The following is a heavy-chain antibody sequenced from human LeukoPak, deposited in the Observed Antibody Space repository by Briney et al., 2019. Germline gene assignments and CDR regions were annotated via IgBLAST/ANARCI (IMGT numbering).Heavy chain of an antibody. CDR2: IIPIFGTA. J-gene: IGHJ4*02. D-gene: IGHD1-26*01. CDR3: ARCIVGATEFDY. Sequence: ASVKASCKASGGTFSSYAISWVRQAPGQGLEWMGGIIPIFGTANYAQKFQGRVTITADESTSTAYMELSSLRSEDTAVYYCARCIVGATEFDYWGQGTLVTVSS. CDR1: GGTFSSYA. V-gene: IGHV1-69*13.